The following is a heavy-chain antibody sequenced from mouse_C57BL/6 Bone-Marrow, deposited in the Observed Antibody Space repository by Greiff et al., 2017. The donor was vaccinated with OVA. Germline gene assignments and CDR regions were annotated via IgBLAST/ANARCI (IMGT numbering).Heavy chain of an antibody. Sequence: EVQLQQSGPELVKPGASVKISCTASGYSFTDYYMNWVQQSNGKSLEWIGVINPNYGTTSYNQKFKGKATLTVDQSSSTAYMQLNSLTSEDAAVYYCAREEAYGNYEAWFAYWGQGTLVTVSA. V-gene: IGHV1-39*01. J-gene: IGHJ3*01. D-gene: IGHD2-1*01. CDR1: GYSFTDYY. CDR2: INPNYGTT. CDR3: AREEAYGNYEAWFAY.